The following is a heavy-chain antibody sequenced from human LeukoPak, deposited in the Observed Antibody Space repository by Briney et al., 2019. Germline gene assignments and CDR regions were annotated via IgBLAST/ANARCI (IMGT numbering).Heavy chain of an antibody. CDR3: VREAGYCAPVCVKTNWFDP. D-gene: IGHD2-15*01. CDR1: GFPFSSHA. CDR2: ISNGKT. J-gene: IGHJ5*02. V-gene: IGHV3-23*01. Sequence: GGSLRLSCAASGFPFSSHAMSWVPQPPGKGLEWVAAISNGKTYYADSVRGRFAISRDDSTNTGYLHMNSLRDEDTALYHCVREAGYCAPVCVKTNWFDPWGQGTLVTVSS.